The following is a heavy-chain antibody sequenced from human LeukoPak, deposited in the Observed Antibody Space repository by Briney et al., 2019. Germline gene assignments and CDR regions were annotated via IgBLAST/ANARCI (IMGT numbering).Heavy chain of an antibody. J-gene: IGHJ5*02. Sequence: GGSLRLSCEASGFNFNTYSMAWVRQAPGKGLEWVSIISRASESIFYADSVEGRFTISRDNAKNSLYLQMNGLRAEDIAAYYCARGATDTTSWFDPWGQGTLVTVSS. V-gene: IGHV3-21*01. CDR3: ARGATDTTSWFDP. CDR2: ISRASESI. CDR1: GFNFNTYS. D-gene: IGHD1-7*01.